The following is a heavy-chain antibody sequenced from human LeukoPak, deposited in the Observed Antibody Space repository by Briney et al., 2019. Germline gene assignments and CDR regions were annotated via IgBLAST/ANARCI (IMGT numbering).Heavy chain of an antibody. CDR2: ISAYNGNT. CDR1: GYTFTSYG. Sequence: ASAKVSCKASGYTFTSYGISWVRQAPGQGLEWMGWISAYNGNTNYAQKLQGRVTMTTDTSTSTAYMELRSLRSDDTAVYYCARDRITMIVVAPVGFDPWGQGTLVTVSS. CDR3: ARDRITMIVVAPVGFDP. V-gene: IGHV1-18*01. J-gene: IGHJ5*02. D-gene: IGHD3-22*01.